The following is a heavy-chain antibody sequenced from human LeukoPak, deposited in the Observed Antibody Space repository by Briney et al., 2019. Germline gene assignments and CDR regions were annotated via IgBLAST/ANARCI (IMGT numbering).Heavy chain of an antibody. V-gene: IGHV3-7*01. CDR2: IKQDGSEK. Sequence: GGSLRLSCAASGVTSSSYWMSWVRQAPGKGLEWVANIKQDGSEKYYVDSVKGRFTISRDNAKNSLYLQMNSLRAEDTAVYYCASPPSPHHTHDNYYYYMDVWGKGTTVTVSS. D-gene: IGHD3-9*01. CDR3: ASPPSPHHTHDNYYYYMDV. J-gene: IGHJ6*03. CDR1: GVTSSSYW.